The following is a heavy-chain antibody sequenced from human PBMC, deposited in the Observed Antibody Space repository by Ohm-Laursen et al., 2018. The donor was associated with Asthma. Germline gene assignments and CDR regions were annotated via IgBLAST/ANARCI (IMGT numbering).Heavy chain of an antibody. V-gene: IGHV3-33*01. CDR3: AREGRIASFDY. J-gene: IGHJ4*02. CDR1: GFTFSSYG. Sequence: SLRLSCAASGFTFSSYGMHWVRQAPGKGLEWVAVIWYDGSNKYYADSVKGRFTISRDNSKNTLYLQMNSLRAEDTAVYYCAREGRIASFDYWGQGTLVTVSS. CDR2: IWYDGSNK. D-gene: IGHD6-13*01.